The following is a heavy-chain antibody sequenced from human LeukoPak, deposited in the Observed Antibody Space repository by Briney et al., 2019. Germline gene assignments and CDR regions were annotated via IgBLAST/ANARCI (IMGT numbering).Heavy chain of an antibody. CDR3: ARSSYYYDSSGSDV. D-gene: IGHD3-22*01. V-gene: IGHV4-59*08. CDR2: IYYSGST. J-gene: IGHJ6*02. CDR1: GGSISSYY. Sequence: PSETLSLTCTVSGGSISSYYWSWIRQPPGKGLEWIGYIYYSGSTNYNPSLKSRVTISVDTSKNQISLKLSSVTAADTAVYYCARSSYYYDSSGSDVWGQGTTVTVSS.